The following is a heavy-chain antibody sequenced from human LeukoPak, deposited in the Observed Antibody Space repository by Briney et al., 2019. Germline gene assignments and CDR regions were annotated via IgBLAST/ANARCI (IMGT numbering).Heavy chain of an antibody. CDR2: INHSGST. Sequence: PSETLSLTCAVYGGSFSGYYWSWIRQPPGKGLEWIGEINHSGSTNYNPSLKSRVTISVDTSKNQFSLKLSSVTAADTAVYYCARKMVRGVIVTWGQGTLVTVSS. D-gene: IGHD3-10*01. CDR1: GGSFSGYY. V-gene: IGHV4-34*01. J-gene: IGHJ5*02. CDR3: ARKMVRGVIVT.